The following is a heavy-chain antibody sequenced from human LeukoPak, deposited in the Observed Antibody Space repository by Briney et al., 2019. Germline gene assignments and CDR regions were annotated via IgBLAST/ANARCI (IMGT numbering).Heavy chain of an antibody. V-gene: IGHV6-1*01. Sequence: SQSLSLTCAISGDSVSSNSVTWNWIRQTPSRGLEWLGRTYYRSTWYNDYAVSVRGRITVNPDTSKNQFSLHLNSVTPEDTAVYYCARRLTQYDCFDPWGQGILVTVSS. J-gene: IGHJ5*02. D-gene: IGHD2-2*01. CDR3: ARRLTQYDCFDP. CDR2: TYYRSTWYN. CDR1: GDSVSSNSVT.